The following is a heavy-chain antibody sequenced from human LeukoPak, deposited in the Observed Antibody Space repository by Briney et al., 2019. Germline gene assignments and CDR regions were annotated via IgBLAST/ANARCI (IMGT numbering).Heavy chain of an antibody. J-gene: IGHJ5*02. CDR1: GGPISSYY. CDR2: IYYSGST. V-gene: IGHV4-59*01. CDR3: ARDFYDSSGYYNWFDP. D-gene: IGHD3-22*01. Sequence: SETLSLTCTVSGGPISSYYWSWIRQPPGKGLEWIGYIYYSGSTNYNPSLKSRVTISVDTSKNQFSLKLSSVTAADTAVYYCARDFYDSSGYYNWFDPWGQGTLVTVSP.